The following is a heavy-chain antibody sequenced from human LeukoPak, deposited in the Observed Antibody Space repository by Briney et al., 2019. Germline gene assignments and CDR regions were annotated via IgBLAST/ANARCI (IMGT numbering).Heavy chain of an antibody. CDR3: ARSSTNMVLYYFDF. CDR2: MTGSSGST. J-gene: IGHJ4*02. Sequence: GGSLRLSCAASGFTFKDYAMSWVRQAPGTGLEWVSSMTGSSGSTYYADSVKSRFTISRDNSKNILFLQMNSLRADDTAIYYCARSSTNMVLYYFDFWGQGTLVPVSS. CDR1: GFTFKDYA. V-gene: IGHV3-23*01. D-gene: IGHD3-10*01.